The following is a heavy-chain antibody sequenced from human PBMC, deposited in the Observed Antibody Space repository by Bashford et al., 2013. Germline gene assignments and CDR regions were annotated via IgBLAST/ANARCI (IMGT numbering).Heavy chain of an antibody. Sequence: VRQAPGTGLEWVSAISGSGGSTYYADSVKGRFTISRDNSKNTLYLQMNSLRAEDTAVYYCAKDSSSLQRFDPWGQGTLVTVSS. J-gene: IGHJ5*02. CDR3: AKDSSSLQRFDP. V-gene: IGHV3-23*01. D-gene: IGHD6-6*01. CDR2: ISGSGGST.